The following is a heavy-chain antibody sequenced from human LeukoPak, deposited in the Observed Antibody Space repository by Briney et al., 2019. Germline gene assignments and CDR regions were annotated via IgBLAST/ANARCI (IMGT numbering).Heavy chain of an antibody. CDR2: IKQDGSEK. Sequence: GRSLRLSCSASNFIFYSFAMHWVRQAPGMGLEGVANIKQDGSEKYYVDSVKGRFTISRDNAQNSLYLQMNSLRVEDTAVYYCARGRRFLDWSDALDIWGQGTMVTVSS. CDR1: NFIFYSFA. J-gene: IGHJ3*02. CDR3: ARGRRFLDWSDALDI. D-gene: IGHD3/OR15-3a*01. V-gene: IGHV3-7*01.